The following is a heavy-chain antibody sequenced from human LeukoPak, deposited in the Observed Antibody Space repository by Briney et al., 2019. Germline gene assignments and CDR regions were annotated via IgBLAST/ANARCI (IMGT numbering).Heavy chain of an antibody. CDR1: GFKFPDSA. J-gene: IGHJ3*01. D-gene: IGHD5-24*01. CDR3: AKDASFRRGHNFDASDV. CDR2: ITWGATDT. Sequence: GGSLRLSCSASGFKFPDSAMHWVRQPPGKGLEWIALITWGATDTYYADSVRGRFTVSRDDSSNTLYLQMNSLRSEDTALYFCAKDASFRRGHNFDASDVWGLGTMVIVSS. V-gene: IGHV3-43*01.